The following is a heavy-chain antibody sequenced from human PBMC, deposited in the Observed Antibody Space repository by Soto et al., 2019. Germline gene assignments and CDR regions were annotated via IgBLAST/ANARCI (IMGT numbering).Heavy chain of an antibody. CDR2: INAANGDT. Sequence: VSVKVSCKASGYTFTSYGIHWVRQAPGQRLEWMGWINAANGDTKYSPKFQGRVTITRDTSASTAYMELSSLRSEDTAVYYCVRRHVSATGIDWFDPWGRGTLVTVSS. D-gene: IGHD6-13*01. J-gene: IGHJ5*02. V-gene: IGHV1-3*01. CDR3: VRRHVSATGIDWFDP. CDR1: GYTFTSYG.